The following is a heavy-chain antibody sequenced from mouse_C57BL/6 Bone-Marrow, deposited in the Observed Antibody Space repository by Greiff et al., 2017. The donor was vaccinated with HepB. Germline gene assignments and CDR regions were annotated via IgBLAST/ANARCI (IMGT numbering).Heavy chain of an antibody. V-gene: IGHV1-81*01. Sequence: QVQLQQSGAELARPGASVKLSCKASGYTFTSYGISWVKQRTGPGLEWIGEIYTRSGNTYYNEKFKGKATLTADKSSSTAYMELRSLTSEDSAVYFCARSDDYYGSSYLFAYWGQGTLVTVSA. CDR2: IYTRSGNT. D-gene: IGHD1-1*01. CDR1: GYTFTSYG. J-gene: IGHJ3*01. CDR3: ARSDDYYGSSYLFAY.